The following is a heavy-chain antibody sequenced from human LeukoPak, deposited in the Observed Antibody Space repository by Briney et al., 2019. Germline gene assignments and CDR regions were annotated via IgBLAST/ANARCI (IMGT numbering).Heavy chain of an antibody. J-gene: IGHJ4*02. CDR1: GYTFTSYG. D-gene: IGHD6-13*01. CDR3: AVDSSSWTFDY. Sequence: ASVKVSCKASGYTFTSYGISLVRQAPGQGLEWMGRIIPIFGTANYAQKFQGRVTITTDESTSAAYMELSSLRSEDTAVYYCAVDSSSWTFDYWGQGTLVTVSS. V-gene: IGHV1-69*05. CDR2: IIPIFGTA.